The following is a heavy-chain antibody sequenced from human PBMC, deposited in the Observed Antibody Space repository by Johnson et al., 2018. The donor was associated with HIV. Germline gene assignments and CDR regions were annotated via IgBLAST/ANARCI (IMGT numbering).Heavy chain of an antibody. D-gene: IGHD6-13*01. CDR1: GFTFSSYA. V-gene: IGHV3-7*01. J-gene: IGHJ3*02. CDR3: AREATYSSSWYHDVFDI. CDR2: IKQDGSEK. Sequence: VQLVESGGGVVQPGRSLRLSCAASGFTFSSYAMHWVRQAPGKGLEWVANIKQDGSEKYYAGSVKGRFTISRDTAKKSLYLLMNSLRAEDTAVYYCAREATYSSSWYHDVFDIWGQGTMVTVSS.